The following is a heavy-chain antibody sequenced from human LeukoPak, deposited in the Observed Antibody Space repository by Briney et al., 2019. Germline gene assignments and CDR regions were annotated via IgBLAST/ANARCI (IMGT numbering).Heavy chain of an antibody. CDR2: IKKDGSEK. V-gene: IGHV3-7*03. J-gene: IGHJ3*02. CDR3: AKDRDSPGGYSYGYDAFDI. D-gene: IGHD5-18*01. CDR1: GFTFSSYW. Sequence: PGGSLRLSCAASGFTFSSYWMSWVRQAPGKGLEWAANIKKDGSEKYYVDSVKGRFTISRDNAKNSLYLQMNSLRAEDTAVYYCAKDRDSPGGYSYGYDAFDIWGQGTMVTVSS.